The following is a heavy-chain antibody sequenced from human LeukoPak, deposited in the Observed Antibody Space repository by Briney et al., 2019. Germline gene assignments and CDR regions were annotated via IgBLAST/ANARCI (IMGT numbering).Heavy chain of an antibody. CDR1: GFTFRSYA. D-gene: IGHD3-3*01. CDR3: AKASSNYDFWSGFDY. V-gene: IGHV3-23*01. J-gene: IGHJ4*02. Sequence: GGSLRLSCAASGFTFRSYAMTWVRQAPGKGLEWVSAISDSGGKTSYADSVKGRFTISRDNSKNTLYLQMNSLRAEDTAVYYCAKASSNYDFWSGFDYWGQGTLVTVSS. CDR2: ISDSGGKT.